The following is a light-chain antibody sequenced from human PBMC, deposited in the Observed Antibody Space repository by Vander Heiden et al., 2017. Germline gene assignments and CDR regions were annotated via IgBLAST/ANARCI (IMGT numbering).Light chain of an antibody. J-gene: IGLJ2*01. Sequence: SSELTQPLSVSVALGQTATITCGRNNLGTQNVHWNQKKPGQAPVLVIYRDSQRPSGAPERCSGSNSGNTATLTINRAQAGDEADYYCQLWDSSTVVFGGGTKLTVL. CDR2: RDS. V-gene: IGLV3-9*01. CDR1: NLGTQN. CDR3: QLWDSSTVV.